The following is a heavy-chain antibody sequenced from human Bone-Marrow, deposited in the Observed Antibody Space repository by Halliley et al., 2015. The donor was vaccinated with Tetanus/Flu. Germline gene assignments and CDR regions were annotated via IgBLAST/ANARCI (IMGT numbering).Heavy chain of an antibody. V-gene: IGHV4-59*01. CDR3: ARDGYSKAWDNFRGLAV. D-gene: IGHD4-4*01. CDR2: YYSGSP. J-gene: IGHJ6*02. Sequence: YYSGSPNYTPPHKSRVTISVDTSKNQFSLKRTSVTAADTAVYYCARDGYSKAWDNFRGLAVWGQGTTVTVSS.